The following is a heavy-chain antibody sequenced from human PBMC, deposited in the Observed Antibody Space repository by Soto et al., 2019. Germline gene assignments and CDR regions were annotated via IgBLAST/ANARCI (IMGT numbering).Heavy chain of an antibody. CDR3: AKDAPVVPAAMVDP. CDR1: GFTFSSYS. Sequence: GESLKISCAASGFTFSSYSMNWVRQAPGKGLEWISYISTTSSSIYYADSVKGRFTISRDNSKNTLYLQMNSLRAEDTAVYYCAKDAPVVPAAMVDPWGQGTLVTVSS. V-gene: IGHV3-48*01. D-gene: IGHD2-2*01. J-gene: IGHJ5*02. CDR2: ISTTSSSI.